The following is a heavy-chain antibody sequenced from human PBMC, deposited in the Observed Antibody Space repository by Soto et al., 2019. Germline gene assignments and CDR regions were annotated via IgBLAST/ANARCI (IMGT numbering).Heavy chain of an antibody. V-gene: IGHV3-33*01. CDR2: IWYDGSNK. J-gene: IGHJ6*02. D-gene: IGHD1-20*01. CDR1: GFTFSSYG. CDR3: ARDLYISDPYNWNNGADYYYGMDV. Sequence: GGSLRLSCAASGFTFSSYGMHWVRQAPGKGLEWVAVIWYDGSNKYYADSVKGRFTISRDNSKNTLYLQMNSLRAEDTAVYYCARDLYISDPYNWNNGADYYYGMDVWGQGTTVTVSS.